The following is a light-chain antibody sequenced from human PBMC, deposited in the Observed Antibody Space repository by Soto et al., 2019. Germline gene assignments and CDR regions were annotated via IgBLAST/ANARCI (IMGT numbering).Light chain of an antibody. Sequence: EIVMTQSPATLSVSPGERATLSCRASQNVSSNLAWYQQKPGQAPRLLIYGASTRATGIPARFSGSGSGTEFTLTISSLQSEDFAVYYCQQYNNWPPVVTFGQGTRLEIK. CDR2: GAS. CDR1: QNVSSN. J-gene: IGKJ5*01. CDR3: QQYNNWPPVVT. V-gene: IGKV3-15*01.